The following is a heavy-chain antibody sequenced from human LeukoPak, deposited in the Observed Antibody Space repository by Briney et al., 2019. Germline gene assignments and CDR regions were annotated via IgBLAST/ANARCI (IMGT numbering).Heavy chain of an antibody. CDR3: ARERDGDYDY. CDR2: ISSSSSYI. J-gene: IGHJ4*02. Sequence: GGSLRLSCAASAFTFSSYSMNWVRQAPGKGLEWVSSISSSSSYIYYADSVKGRFTISRDNAKNSLYLQMNSLRAEDTAVYYCARERDGDYDYWGQGTLVTVSS. D-gene: IGHD4-17*01. V-gene: IGHV3-21*01. CDR1: AFTFSSYS.